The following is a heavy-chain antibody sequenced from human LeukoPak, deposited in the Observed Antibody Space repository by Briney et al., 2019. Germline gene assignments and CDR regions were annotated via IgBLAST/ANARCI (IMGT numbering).Heavy chain of an antibody. J-gene: IGHJ4*02. CDR3: ARIRYGDYFDY. CDR1: GFTFSSYS. D-gene: IGHD4-17*01. CDR2: ISSSSSTI. V-gene: IGHV3-48*01. Sequence: PGGSLRLSCAASGFTFSSYSMNWVRQAPGKGLEWVSYISSSSSTIYYADSVKGRFTISRDNVKNSLYLQMNSLRAEDTAVYYCARIRYGDYFDYWGQGTLVTVSS.